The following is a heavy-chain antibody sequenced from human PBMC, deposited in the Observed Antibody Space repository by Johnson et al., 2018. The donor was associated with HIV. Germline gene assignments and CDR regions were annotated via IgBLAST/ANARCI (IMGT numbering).Heavy chain of an antibody. CDR1: GFTFDDCG. CDR3: ARELGYCSGGSCHDAFDI. D-gene: IGHD2-15*01. CDR2: INWNGGRT. J-gene: IGHJ3*02. Sequence: MQLVESGGGVVRPGGSLRLSCAASGFTFDDCGMNWVRQAPGKGLEWVSGINWNGGRTGYADSVKGRFTISRDNAKNSLYLQMNSLKAEDTALYYCARELGYCSGGSCHDAFDIWGQGTMVTVSS. V-gene: IGHV3-20*04.